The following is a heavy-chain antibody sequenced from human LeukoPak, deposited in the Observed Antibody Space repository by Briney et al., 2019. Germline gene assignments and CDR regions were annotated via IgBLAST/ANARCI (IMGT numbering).Heavy chain of an antibody. Sequence: GESLKISCKGSGYSFTSYWIGWVRQMPGKGLEWMGSIYPGDSDTRYSPSFQGRVTISADKSIITAYLHWSSLNASDTPLYYCARFPFTFGGVPYYFDYWGQGNLVTVSS. CDR1: GYSFTSYW. CDR2: IYPGDSDT. J-gene: IGHJ4*02. D-gene: IGHD3-16*01. CDR3: ARFPFTFGGVPYYFDY. V-gene: IGHV5-51*01.